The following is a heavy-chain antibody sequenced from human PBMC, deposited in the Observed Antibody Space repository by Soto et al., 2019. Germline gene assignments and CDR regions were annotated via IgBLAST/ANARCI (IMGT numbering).Heavy chain of an antibody. J-gene: IGHJ4*02. V-gene: IGHV3-21*01. CDR2: ISSSSSYI. CDR1: GFTFSSYS. D-gene: IGHD3-22*01. CDR3: AREADSSGYWDFDY. Sequence: AGGSLRLSCAASGFTFSSYSMNWVRQAPGKGLEWVSSISSSSSYIYYADSVKGRFTISRDNAKNSLYLQMNSLRAEDTAVYYCAREADSSGYWDFDYWAREPWSPSPQ.